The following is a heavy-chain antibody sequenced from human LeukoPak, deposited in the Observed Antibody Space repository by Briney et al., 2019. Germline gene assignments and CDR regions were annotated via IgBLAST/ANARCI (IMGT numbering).Heavy chain of an antibody. Sequence: ASVKVSCKASGYSFTNYDINWVRQAPGQGLEWMGWINPNSGGTNYAQKFQGRVTMTRDTSISTAYMELSRLRSDDTAVYYCARDFSTGGWYWWGQGTLVTVSS. CDR2: INPNSGGT. J-gene: IGHJ4*02. D-gene: IGHD6-19*01. CDR3: ARDFSTGGWYW. V-gene: IGHV1-2*02. CDR1: GYSFTNYD.